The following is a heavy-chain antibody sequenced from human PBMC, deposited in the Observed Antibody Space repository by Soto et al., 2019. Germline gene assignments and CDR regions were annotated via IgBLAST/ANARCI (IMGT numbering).Heavy chain of an antibody. CDR2: IIPILGIA. J-gene: IGHJ4*02. D-gene: IGHD1-26*01. CDR3: ARDGGSYYVDY. Sequence: QVPLVQSGAEVKKPGSSVKVSCKASGGTFSSYTISWVRQAPGQGLEWMGRIIPILGIANYAQKFQGRVTITADKSTSTAFMELSSLRSEETAVYYCARDGGSYYVDYWGQGTLVTVSS. CDR1: GGTFSSYT. V-gene: IGHV1-69*08.